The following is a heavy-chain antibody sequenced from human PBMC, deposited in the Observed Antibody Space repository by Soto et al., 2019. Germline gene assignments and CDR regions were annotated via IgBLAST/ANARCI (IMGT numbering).Heavy chain of an antibody. V-gene: IGHV3-48*03. CDR3: PGVMYF. CDR1: GFGFSSYE. J-gene: IGHJ4*01. Sequence: GVSLRLSFVASGFGFSSYEMTWIRQAPGKGLEWISYISSSGSATYYADSVKGRFTISRDNAQHSVYLQMNSLRADDTALYFFPGVMYFRGQGHLVT. CDR2: ISSSGSAT. D-gene: IGHD2-8*01.